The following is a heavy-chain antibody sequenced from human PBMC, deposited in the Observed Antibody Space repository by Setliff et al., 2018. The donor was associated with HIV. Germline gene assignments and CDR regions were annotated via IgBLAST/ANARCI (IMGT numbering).Heavy chain of an antibody. CDR1: GGSINIGSFC. D-gene: IGHD6-19*01. CDR3: ARGRGAWFEGSWFDP. V-gene: IGHV4-61*09. CDR2: VYTSGNT. J-gene: IGHJ5*02. Sequence: PSETLSLTCTVSGGSINIGSFCWSWIRQPAGKGPEWLGHVYTSGNTYYDPSLASRVAISLDRSKNQFSLKLDSVTAADTALYFCARGRGAWFEGSWFDPWGQGILVTVSS.